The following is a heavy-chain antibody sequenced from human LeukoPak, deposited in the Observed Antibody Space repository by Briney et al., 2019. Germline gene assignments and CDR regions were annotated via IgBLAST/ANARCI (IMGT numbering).Heavy chain of an antibody. Sequence: KSSETLSLTCAVFGGSFSGYYWSWIRQSPEKGLEWIGQMSHTGATNYNPSLKSRVTVSVDTSKKQFSLKLSSVTAADTAVYYCARALGYYGSGSYPFDYWGQGTLVTVSS. D-gene: IGHD3-10*01. V-gene: IGHV4-34*01. CDR2: MSHTGAT. J-gene: IGHJ4*02. CDR3: ARALGYYGSGSYPFDY. CDR1: GGSFSGYY.